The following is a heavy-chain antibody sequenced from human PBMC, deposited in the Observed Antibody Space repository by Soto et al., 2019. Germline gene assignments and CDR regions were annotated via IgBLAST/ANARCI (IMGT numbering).Heavy chain of an antibody. J-gene: IGHJ4*02. D-gene: IGHD5-12*01. V-gene: IGHV1-18*01. CDR3: ATGIWVATTASYYFDS. CDR1: GYTFTNYG. Sequence: ASVKVSCKASGYTFTNYGISWVRQAPGQGLEWMGWVNAGNGNTKYAQKFQGRFTITRDTSTNTAYMDLRSLTSEDTAIYYCATGIWVATTASYYFDSWGQGTQVTVS. CDR2: VNAGNGNT.